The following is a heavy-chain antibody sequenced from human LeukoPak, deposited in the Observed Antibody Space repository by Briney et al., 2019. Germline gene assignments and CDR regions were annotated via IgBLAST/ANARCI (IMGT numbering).Heavy chain of an antibody. CDR1: GGSISSYY. D-gene: IGHD1-1*01. CDR3: ARELQLNWFDP. CDR2: IYYSGST. V-gene: IGHV4-59*12. J-gene: IGHJ5*02. Sequence: SETLSLTCTVSGGSISSYYWSWIRQPPGKGLEWIGYIYYSGSTYYNPSLKSRVTISVDTSKNQFSLKLSSVTAADTAVYYCARELQLNWFDPWGQGTLVTVSS.